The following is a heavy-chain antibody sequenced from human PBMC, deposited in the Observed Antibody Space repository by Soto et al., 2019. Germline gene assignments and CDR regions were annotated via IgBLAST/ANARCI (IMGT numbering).Heavy chain of an antibody. CDR2: IYKSATT. Sequence: SETLSLTCYVSGDSISTVDYFWAWVRQPPGQALEYIGYIYKSATTYYNPSFESRVAISLDTSKSQFSLNVTSLTAADTAVYFCARGRYCLNGRCFPNWFESWGQGTLVTVSS. D-gene: IGHD2-15*01. CDR1: GDSISTVDYF. V-gene: IGHV4-30-4*01. J-gene: IGHJ5*01. CDR3: ARGRYCLNGRCFPNWFES.